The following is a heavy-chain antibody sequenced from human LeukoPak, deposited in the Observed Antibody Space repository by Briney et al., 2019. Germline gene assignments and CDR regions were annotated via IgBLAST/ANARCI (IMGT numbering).Heavy chain of an antibody. Sequence: GGSLRLSCAASGFAFSSYAMSWVRQAPGKGLEWVSAISGSGGSTYYADSVKGRFTISRDNSKNTLYLQMKSLRAEDTAVYYCAKGSTYYDILTPNWFDPWGQGTLVTVSS. D-gene: IGHD3-9*01. CDR3: AKGSTYYDILTPNWFDP. CDR1: GFAFSSYA. J-gene: IGHJ5*02. CDR2: ISGSGGST. V-gene: IGHV3-23*01.